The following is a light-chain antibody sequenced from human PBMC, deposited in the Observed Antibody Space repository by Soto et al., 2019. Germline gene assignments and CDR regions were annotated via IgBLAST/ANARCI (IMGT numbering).Light chain of an antibody. CDR2: DVS. Sequence: QSALTQPASVSGSPGQAITISCTVTSSDVGGYNYVSWYQQHPGKAPRLMIYDVSNRPSGVSNRFSGSKSGNTASLTISGLQAEDDADYYCSSYTSSSTVVFGGGTKLTVL. CDR1: SSDVGGYNY. V-gene: IGLV2-14*03. J-gene: IGLJ2*01. CDR3: SSYTSSSTVV.